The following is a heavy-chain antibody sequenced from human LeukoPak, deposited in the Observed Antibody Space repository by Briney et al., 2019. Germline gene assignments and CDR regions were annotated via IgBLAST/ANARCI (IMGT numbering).Heavy chain of an antibody. CDR2: IYYSGTT. V-gene: IGHV4-59*01. D-gene: IGHD1-26*01. CDR1: GGSISSYY. J-gene: IGHJ4*02. Sequence: KPSETLSLTCTVSGGSISSYYWSWIPQPPGKGLEWIGYIYYSGTTDYNPSLKSRVTISVDTSNNQFSLKVSSVTAADTAVYYCARSSGAYRSFDYWGQGTLVPVS. CDR3: ARSSGAYRSFDY.